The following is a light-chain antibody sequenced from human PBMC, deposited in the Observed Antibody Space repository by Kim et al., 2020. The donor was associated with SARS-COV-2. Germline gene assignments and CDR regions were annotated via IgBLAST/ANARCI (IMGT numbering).Light chain of an antibody. CDR1: QSVSSQ. V-gene: IGKV3-15*01. Sequence: ATLSGTAGESATLSGRTSQSVSSQLAWYQHKPGQPPRLLIYGASTRATGIPARFSGSGSGTDFTLTISSLQSEDFAVYYCQHPGTFGQGTKVDIK. CDR3: QHPGT. CDR2: GAS. J-gene: IGKJ1*01.